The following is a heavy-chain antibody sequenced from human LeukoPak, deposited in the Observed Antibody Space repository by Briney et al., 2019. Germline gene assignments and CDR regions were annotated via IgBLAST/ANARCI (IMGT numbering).Heavy chain of an antibody. D-gene: IGHD2/OR15-2a*01. CDR2: VSRSGDRT. J-gene: IGHJ4*02. CDR3: AKRRAENFFFDL. CDR1: GFTFSNHA. Sequence: GGSLRLSCVASGFTFSNHAMSWVRQGPGEGLQWVSSVSRSGDRTYYADSVKGQFTISRDNSKNVLYLQMNSLRAEDTAVYYCAKRRAENFFFDLWGQGAQVTVSS. V-gene: IGHV3-23*01.